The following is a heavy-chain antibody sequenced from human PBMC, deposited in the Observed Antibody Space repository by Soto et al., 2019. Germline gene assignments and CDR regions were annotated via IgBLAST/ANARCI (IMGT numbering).Heavy chain of an antibody. CDR1: GFTFSSYA. CDR2: ISGSGGTT. D-gene: IGHD3-9*01. V-gene: IGHV3-23*01. J-gene: IGHJ4*02. CDR3: ARRVLTGKNSDF. Sequence: GGSLRLSCAASGFTFSSYAMSWVRQAPGKGLEWVSGISGSGGTTYYADSVKGRFIISRDNSKNTLFLQMNSLRAEDTAVYYCARRVLTGKNSDFWGQGTVVTVSS.